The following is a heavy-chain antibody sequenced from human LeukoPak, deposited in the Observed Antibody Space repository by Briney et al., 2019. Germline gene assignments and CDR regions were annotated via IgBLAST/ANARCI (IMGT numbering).Heavy chain of an antibody. D-gene: IGHD2-2*02. CDR1: GGTFSSYA. Sequence: ASVKVSCKASGGTFSSYAISWVRQAPGQGLEWVGGIIPIFGTANYAQKFQGRVTITTDESTSTAYMELSSLRSEDTAVYYCASGYCSSTSCYTWRAFDIWGQGTMVTVSS. V-gene: IGHV1-69*05. CDR3: ASGYCSSTSCYTWRAFDI. CDR2: IIPIFGTA. J-gene: IGHJ3*02.